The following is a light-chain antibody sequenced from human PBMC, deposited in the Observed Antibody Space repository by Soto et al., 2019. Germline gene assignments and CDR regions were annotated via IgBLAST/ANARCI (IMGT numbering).Light chain of an antibody. Sequence: ELVMTQSPDTLSVSPGERATLSCRASQSVSTKLAWYQQRPGQAPRLLIFDTSTRATGVPARFSGSGSGTEFTLTISGLQSEEFAGYFCQQYNNWPPRTFGQGTKVEVK. J-gene: IGKJ1*01. CDR3: QQYNNWPPRT. CDR1: QSVSTK. CDR2: DTS. V-gene: IGKV3-15*01.